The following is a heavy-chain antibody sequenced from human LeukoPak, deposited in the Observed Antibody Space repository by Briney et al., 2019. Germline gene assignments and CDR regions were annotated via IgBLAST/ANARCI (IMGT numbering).Heavy chain of an antibody. V-gene: IGHV3-11*04. Sequence: GGSLRLSCAASGFTFSDYYMSWIRQAPGKGLECVSYISSSGSTIYYADSVKGRFTISRDNAKNSLYLQMNSLRAEDTAVYYCARRIVATIAQYYFDYWGQGTLVTVSS. D-gene: IGHD5-12*01. J-gene: IGHJ4*02. CDR3: ARRIVATIAQYYFDY. CDR2: ISSSGSTI. CDR1: GFTFSDYY.